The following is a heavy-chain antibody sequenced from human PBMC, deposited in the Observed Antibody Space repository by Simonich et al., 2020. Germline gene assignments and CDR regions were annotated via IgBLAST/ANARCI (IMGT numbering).Heavy chain of an antibody. Sequence: QVQLQESGPGLVKPSETLSLTCTVSGGSISSYYWSWIRQPPGKGLEWIGYIYYSGSTNSNPALKSRVTISVDTSKNQFSLKRRSVTAADTAVYYCARGGRYCSSTSCYYYYYYMDVWGKGTTVTVSS. D-gene: IGHD2-2*01. J-gene: IGHJ6*03. V-gene: IGHV4-59*12. CDR3: ARGGRYCSSTSCYYYYYYMDV. CDR2: IYYSGST. CDR1: GGSISSYY.